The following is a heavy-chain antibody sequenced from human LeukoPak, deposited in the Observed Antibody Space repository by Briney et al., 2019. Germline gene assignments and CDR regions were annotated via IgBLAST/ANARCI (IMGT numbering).Heavy chain of an antibody. Sequence: SETLSLTCAVYGGSFSGYYWSWIRQPPGKGLEWIGEINHSGSTNYNPSLKSRVTISVDTSKNQFSLKLSSVTAADTAVYYCARRPGIAAAGTPVIDYWGQGTLVTVSS. V-gene: IGHV4-34*01. CDR3: ARRPGIAAAGTPVIDY. CDR1: GGSFSGYY. J-gene: IGHJ4*02. CDR2: INHSGST. D-gene: IGHD6-13*01.